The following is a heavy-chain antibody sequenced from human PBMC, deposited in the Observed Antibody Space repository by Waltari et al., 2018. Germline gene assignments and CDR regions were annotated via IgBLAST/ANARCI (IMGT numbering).Heavy chain of an antibody. Sequence: QVQLQESGPGLVKPSQTLSLTCTVSGGSISSGSYYWSWIRQPAGKGLEWIGYIYTSGSTNYNPSLKSRVTISVDTSKNQFSLKLSSVTAADTAVYYCASVGGGDYYYYYGMDVWGQGTTVTVSS. J-gene: IGHJ6*02. V-gene: IGHV4-61*09. CDR2: IYTSGST. CDR3: ASVGGGDYYYYYGMDV. CDR1: GGSISSGSYY. D-gene: IGHD2-15*01.